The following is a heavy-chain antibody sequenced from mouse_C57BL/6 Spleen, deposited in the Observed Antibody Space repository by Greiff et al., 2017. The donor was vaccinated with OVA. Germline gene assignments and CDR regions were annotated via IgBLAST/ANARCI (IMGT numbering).Heavy chain of an antibody. Sequence: QVTLKESGPGILQSSQTLSLTCSFSGFSLSTSGMGVSWIRQPSGKGLEWLAHIYWDDDKRYNPSLKSRLTISKDTSRNQVFLKITSVDTADTATYYCARRRYGNYDAMDYWGQGTSVTVSS. CDR3: ARRRYGNYDAMDY. V-gene: IGHV8-12*01. J-gene: IGHJ4*01. D-gene: IGHD2-10*02. CDR1: GFSLSTSGMG. CDR2: IYWDDDK.